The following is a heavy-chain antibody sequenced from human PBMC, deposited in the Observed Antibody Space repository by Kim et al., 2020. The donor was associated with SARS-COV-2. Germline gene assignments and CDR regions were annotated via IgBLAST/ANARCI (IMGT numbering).Heavy chain of an antibody. J-gene: IGHJ4*02. CDR3: ARGREGSGWYAHYFDY. V-gene: IGHV1-46*01. D-gene: IGHD6-19*01. CDR1: GYTFTSYY. Sequence: ASVKVSCKASGYTFTSYYMHWVRQAPGQGLEWMGIINPSGGSTSYAQKFQGRVTMTRDTSTSTVYMELSSLRSEDTAVYYCARGREGSGWYAHYFDYWGQGTLVTVSS. CDR2: INPSGGST.